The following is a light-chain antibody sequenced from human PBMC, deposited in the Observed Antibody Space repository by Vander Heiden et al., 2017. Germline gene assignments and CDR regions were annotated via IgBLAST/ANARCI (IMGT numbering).Light chain of an antibody. V-gene: IGLV1-44*01. CDR3: AAWDDSLNGLI. CDR1: SSNIGSNT. CDR2: SKN. J-gene: IGLJ2*01. Sequence: QSVLTPPPSASGTPGQRVTISCSGSSSNIGSNTVNWYQKFPGTAPKLLIASKNQRPSGVPDRFSGSKSGSSASLAISGLQSEDEADYYCAAWDDSLNGLIFGGGTKLTVL.